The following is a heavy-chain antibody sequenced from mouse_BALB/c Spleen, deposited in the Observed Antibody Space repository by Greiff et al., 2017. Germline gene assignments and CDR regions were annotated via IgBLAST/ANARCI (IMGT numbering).Heavy chain of an antibody. CDR3: SSEEGTGDLDD. Sequence: VQLQQSGAELVRPGTSVKLSCKASGFAFTNYYMEWVKQRPGQGLEWIGVINPGSGGTNYNEKFKGKATLTADKSSSTAYMQLSSLTSDDTAVYFCSSEEGTGDLDDWGQGTTVTVSS. CDR2: INPGSGGT. V-gene: IGHV1-54*01. J-gene: IGHJ4*01. CDR1: GFAFTNYY. D-gene: IGHD3-1*01.